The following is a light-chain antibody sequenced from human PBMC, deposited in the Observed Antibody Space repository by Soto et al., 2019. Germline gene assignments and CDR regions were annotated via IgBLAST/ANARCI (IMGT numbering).Light chain of an antibody. V-gene: IGLV2-14*01. J-gene: IGLJ2*01. CDR2: EVS. CDR3: SSYTSSSTLV. CDR1: SXDVGXXXX. Sequence: QSVLTQPASVSGSPXQSXXXXCXXTSXDVGXXXXVSXXQQYPGKAPXXMIYEVSNRPSGVXNRFSGSKSGNTASLTISGLXAEDEADYYCSSYTSSSTLVFGGGTKVTVL.